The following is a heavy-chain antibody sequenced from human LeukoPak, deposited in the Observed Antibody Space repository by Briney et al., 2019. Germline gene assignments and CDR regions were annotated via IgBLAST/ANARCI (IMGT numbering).Heavy chain of an antibody. CDR3: ARDYEYRIDGYYYYYMDV. V-gene: IGHV4-4*07. CDR2: IYTSGST. D-gene: IGHD3-16*01. CDR1: GGSISSYY. Sequence: SETLSLTCTVSGGSISSYYWSWIRQPAGKGLEWIGRIYTSGSTNYNPSLKSRVTMSVDTSKNQFSLKLSSVTAADTAVYYCARDYEYRIDGYYYYYMDVWGKGTTVTISS. J-gene: IGHJ6*03.